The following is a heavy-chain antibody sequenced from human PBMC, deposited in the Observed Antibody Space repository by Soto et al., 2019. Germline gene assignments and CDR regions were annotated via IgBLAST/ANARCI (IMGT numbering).Heavy chain of an antibody. V-gene: IGHV3-30*03. J-gene: IGHJ6*02. CDR2: ISYDETNE. CDR1: GFTFGSHG. CDR3: ATVLRTNLSHYGMHV. Sequence: HPGRSLRLSCVASGFTFGSHGMHWVRQAPGKGLEWVAVISYDETNEYYVDSVKGRFTISRDNSKSTLYLQMNRLRPQDTAVYNFATVLRTNLSHYGMHVCGQGTTVIVS.